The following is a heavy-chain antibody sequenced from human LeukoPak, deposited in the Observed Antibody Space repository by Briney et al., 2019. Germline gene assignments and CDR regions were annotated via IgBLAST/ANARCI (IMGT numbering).Heavy chain of an antibody. Sequence: ASVKVSCKASGYTFTGYYMHWVRLAPGQGLEWMGWINPNSGGTNYAQKFQGRVTMTRDTSISTAYMELSRLRSDDTAVYYCARAEQWLAINWFDPWGQGTLVTVSS. CDR1: GYTFTGYY. J-gene: IGHJ5*02. D-gene: IGHD6-19*01. CDR3: ARAEQWLAINWFDP. CDR2: INPNSGGT. V-gene: IGHV1-2*02.